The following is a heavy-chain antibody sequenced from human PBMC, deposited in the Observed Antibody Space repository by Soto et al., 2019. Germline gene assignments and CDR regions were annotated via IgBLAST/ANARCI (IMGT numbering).Heavy chain of an antibody. D-gene: IGHD6-19*01. CDR3: ASQATGWYPDY. Sequence: QVELQESGPGLVKPSQTLSLTCTVSGGSISSGGYYWSWVRQHPGKGLEWIGYIYDSGSTSYNPSLKSRVTISIDTSKNQFSLKLTSVTAADTAVYYCASQATGWYPDYWGQGTLVTVSS. V-gene: IGHV4-31*03. CDR2: IYDSGST. CDR1: GGSISSGGYY. J-gene: IGHJ4*02.